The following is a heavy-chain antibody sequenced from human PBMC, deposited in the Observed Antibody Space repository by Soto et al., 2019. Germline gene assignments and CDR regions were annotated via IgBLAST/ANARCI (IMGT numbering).Heavy chain of an antibody. CDR1: GVSIRSGYFY. Sequence: PSGTLSLTCTVSGVSIRSGYFYYGWLRQHPGKGLEWIGYIYSTGSTYSNPSLKSRVTLSVDTSKNQFSLKLSSVTAADTAVYYCASAGYQPNSNWFDPWGQGTLVTVSS. D-gene: IGHD3-9*01. CDR2: IYSTGST. CDR3: ASAGYQPNSNWFDP. V-gene: IGHV4-31*03. J-gene: IGHJ5*02.